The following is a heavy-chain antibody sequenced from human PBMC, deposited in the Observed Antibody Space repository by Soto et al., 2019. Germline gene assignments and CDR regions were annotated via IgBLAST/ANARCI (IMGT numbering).Heavy chain of an antibody. Sequence: PGGSLRLSCAASGFTFSSYAMHWVRQAPGKGLEYVSAISSNGGSTYYANSVKGRFTISRDNSKNTLYLQMGSLRAEDMAVYYCARTSPFDFWGQGTLVTVSS. V-gene: IGHV3-64*01. CDR3: ARTSPFDF. CDR2: ISSNGGST. J-gene: IGHJ4*02. CDR1: GFTFSSYA.